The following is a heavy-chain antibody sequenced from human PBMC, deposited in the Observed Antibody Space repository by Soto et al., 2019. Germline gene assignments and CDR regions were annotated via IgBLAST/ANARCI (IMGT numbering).Heavy chain of an antibody. Sequence: SETLSLTCTVSGGSISSYYWSWIRQPPGKGLEWIGYIYYSGRTNYNPSLKSRVTISVDTSKNQFSLKLSSVTAADTAVYYCATGGLQGRYMDVWGKGTTVTVSS. CDR3: ATGGLQGRYMDV. D-gene: IGHD4-4*01. CDR2: IYYSGRT. J-gene: IGHJ6*03. V-gene: IGHV4-59*08. CDR1: GGSISSYY.